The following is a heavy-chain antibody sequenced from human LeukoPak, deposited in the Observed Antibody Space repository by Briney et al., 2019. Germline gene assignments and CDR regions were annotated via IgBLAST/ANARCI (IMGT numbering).Heavy chain of an antibody. CDR3: ARAGQGYCTSASCYLSLDY. D-gene: IGHD2-2*01. J-gene: IGHJ4*02. CDR1: GGSISSYY. V-gene: IGHV4-59*12. CDR2: IYYSGST. Sequence: PSETLSLTCTVSGGSISSYYWSWIRQPPGKGLEWIGYIYYSGSTNYNPSLKSRVTISVDTSKNQFSLKLSSVTAADTAVYYCARAGQGYCTSASCYLSLDYWGQGTLVTVSS.